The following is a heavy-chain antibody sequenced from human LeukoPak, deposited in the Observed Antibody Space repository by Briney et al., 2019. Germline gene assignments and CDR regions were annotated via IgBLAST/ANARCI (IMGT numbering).Heavy chain of an antibody. D-gene: IGHD1-26*01. Sequence: GGSLRLSCAASGFTFSSYEMNWVRQAPGKGLEWVSYIGSSGTTIYYADSVKGRFTISRDNAKNSLYLQMSSLRAQDTAVYYCAREEGGNYFDAWGQGTLVTVSS. V-gene: IGHV3-48*03. CDR1: GFTFSSYE. CDR3: AREEGGNYFDA. CDR2: IGSSGTTI. J-gene: IGHJ4*02.